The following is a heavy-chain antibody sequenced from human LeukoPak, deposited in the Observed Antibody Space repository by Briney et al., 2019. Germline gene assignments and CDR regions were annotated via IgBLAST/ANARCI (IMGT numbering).Heavy chain of an antibody. CDR3: AGSTLWSGIFQY. D-gene: IGHD3-3*01. J-gene: IGHJ1*01. CDR2: ISSDSATT. Sequence: GGSLRLSCAASGFTFSSYEMNWVRQAPGKGLEWISYISSDSATTYYADSVKGRFIISRDNAKNSLFLQINSLRAEDTAVYYCAGSTLWSGIFQYWGQGTLVTVSS. CDR1: GFTFSSYE. V-gene: IGHV3-48*03.